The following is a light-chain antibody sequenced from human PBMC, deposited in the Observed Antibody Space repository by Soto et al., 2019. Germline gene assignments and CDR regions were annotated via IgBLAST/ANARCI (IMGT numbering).Light chain of an antibody. V-gene: IGKV1-5*01. J-gene: IGKJ1*01. Sequence: MIHSAARSTASGEDVDTMTCRASQSISSWLAWYQQKPGKAPKLLIYDASSLESGVPSRFSGSGSGTEFTLTISSLQPDDFATYYCQQYNIYSGTSGQGTNVDVK. CDR2: DAS. CDR1: QSISSW. CDR3: QQYNIYSGT.